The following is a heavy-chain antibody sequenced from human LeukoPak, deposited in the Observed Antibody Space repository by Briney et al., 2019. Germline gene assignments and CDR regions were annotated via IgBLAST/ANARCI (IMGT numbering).Heavy chain of an antibody. J-gene: IGHJ4*02. Sequence: GGSLRLSCAASGFTFSSYAMSWVRQAPGKGLEWVSAISGSGGSTYYADSVKGRFTISRDNSKNTLYLQMNSLRAEDTAVYYCAKVPYGSGSYYYLYWGQGTLVTVSS. CDR1: GFTFSSYA. CDR2: ISGSGGST. D-gene: IGHD3-10*01. V-gene: IGHV3-23*01. CDR3: AKVPYGSGSYYYLY.